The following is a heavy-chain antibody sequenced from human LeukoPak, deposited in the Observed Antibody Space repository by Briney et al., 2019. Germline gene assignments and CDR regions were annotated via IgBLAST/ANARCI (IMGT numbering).Heavy chain of an antibody. D-gene: IGHD3-9*01. J-gene: IGHJ4*02. Sequence: GGSLRLSCATSGFTFSSYAMSWVRQAPGKGLEWIPGIGASGGSTYYADSVKGRFTISRDNSKNTLYLQMNSLRTEDTAVYYCAKAEGYDILTGLDYWGQGTLVTVSS. CDR2: IGASGGST. CDR1: GFTFSSYA. CDR3: AKAEGYDILTGLDY. V-gene: IGHV3-23*01.